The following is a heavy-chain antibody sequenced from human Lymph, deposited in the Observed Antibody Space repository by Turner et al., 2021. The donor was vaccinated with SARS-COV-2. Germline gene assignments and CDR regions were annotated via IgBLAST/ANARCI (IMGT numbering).Heavy chain of an antibody. Sequence: QVQLQQWGAGLLKPSETLSLTCAVYGGSFSGYYWSWIRQPPGKGLELIGAINHSGSTNYNPSLKSRVTISVDTSKNQFPLKLSSVTAADTAVYYYARGGVDTAMVRYYYYGMDVWGQGTTVTVSS. CDR3: ARGGVDTAMVRYYYYGMDV. V-gene: IGHV4-34*01. CDR2: INHSGST. D-gene: IGHD5-18*01. J-gene: IGHJ6*02. CDR1: GGSFSGYY.